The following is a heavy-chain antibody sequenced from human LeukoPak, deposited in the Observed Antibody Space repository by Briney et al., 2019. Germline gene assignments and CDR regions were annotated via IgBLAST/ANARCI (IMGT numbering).Heavy chain of an antibody. CDR3: ARDSGLAPHAFDI. V-gene: IGHV4-59*01. D-gene: IGHD6-6*01. CDR2: IYYSGST. J-gene: IGHJ3*02. Sequence: SETLSLTCTVSGGSISSYYWSWIRQPPGKGLEWIGYIYYSGSTNYNPSLKSRVTISVDTSKNQFSLKLSSVTAADTAVYYCARDSGLAPHAFDIWGQGTMVTVSS. CDR1: GGSISSYY.